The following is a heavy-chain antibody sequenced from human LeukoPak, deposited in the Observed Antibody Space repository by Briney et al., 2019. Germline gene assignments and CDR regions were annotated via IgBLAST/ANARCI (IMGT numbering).Heavy chain of an antibody. CDR2: ISRGRPTI. CDR1: GFTFSSYS. Sequence: GGSLRLSCAASGFTFSSYSMNWVRQAPGKGLEWVSYISRGRPTIHYADSVKGRFTISRDNAENSLYLQMNSLRAEDTAVYYCARCLKGDPYYFDYWGQGTLVTVSS. CDR3: ARCLKGDPYYFDY. J-gene: IGHJ4*02. D-gene: IGHD3-16*01. V-gene: IGHV3-48*01.